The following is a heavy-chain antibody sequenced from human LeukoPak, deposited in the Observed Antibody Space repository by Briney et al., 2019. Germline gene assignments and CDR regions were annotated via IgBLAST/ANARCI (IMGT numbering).Heavy chain of an antibody. CDR3: AAKEGTQSDFDY. CDR2: ISSSGSTA. Sequence: PGGSLRLSRAASGFTFRNYEMNWARQAPGKGLEWVSYISSSGSTAYYPDSVKGRFSISRDNAKNSLSLQMNSLRAEDTAVYFCAAKEGTQSDFDYWGQGTLVTVSS. J-gene: IGHJ4*02. D-gene: IGHD1-14*01. CDR1: GFTFRNYE. V-gene: IGHV3-48*03.